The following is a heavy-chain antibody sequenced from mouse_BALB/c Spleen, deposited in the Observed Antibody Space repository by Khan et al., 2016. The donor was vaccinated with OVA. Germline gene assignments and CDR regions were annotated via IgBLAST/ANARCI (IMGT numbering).Heavy chain of an antibody. CDR3: ARNSYRYDFTY. Sequence: QVQLKQSGPGLVQPSQSLSITCTVSGFSLITYGVHWVRQSPGKGLEWLGVIWSDGSTDYNAAFIPRLSITKDNSKSQVFFKMNSLQADDTAIYYCARNSYRYDFTYWGRGTLVTVSA. D-gene: IGHD2-12*01. CDR1: GFSLITYG. J-gene: IGHJ3*01. V-gene: IGHV2-2*01. CDR2: IWSDGST.